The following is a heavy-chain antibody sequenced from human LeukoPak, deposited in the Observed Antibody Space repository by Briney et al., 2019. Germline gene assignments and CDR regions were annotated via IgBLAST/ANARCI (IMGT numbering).Heavy chain of an antibody. CDR2: ISSSGSTI. Sequence: QPGGSLRLSCAASGFTFSSYEMNWVRQAPGKGLEWVSYISSSGSTIYYADSVKGRFTISRHNDKNSVYLQLNSLRVDDTALYYCARESQGLPTPHAFDIWGHGTMVTVSS. J-gene: IGHJ3*02. D-gene: IGHD5/OR15-5a*01. V-gene: IGHV3-48*03. CDR3: ARESQGLPTPHAFDI. CDR1: GFTFSSYE.